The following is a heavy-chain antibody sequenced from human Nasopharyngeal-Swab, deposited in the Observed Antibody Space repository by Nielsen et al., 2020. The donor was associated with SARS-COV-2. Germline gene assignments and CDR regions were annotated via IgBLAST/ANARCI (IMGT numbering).Heavy chain of an antibody. Sequence: GGSLRLSCEASGFTFSSYEMNWVRLAPGKGLEWISYISTTTATIYYADSVKGRFTISRDNAKNSLYLQMNSLRAEDTAVYYCAREVPYSGHDDAFDIWGQGTMVTVSA. CDR3: AREVPYSGHDDAFDI. V-gene: IGHV3-48*03. CDR2: ISTTTATI. D-gene: IGHD5-12*01. J-gene: IGHJ3*02. CDR1: GFTFSSYE.